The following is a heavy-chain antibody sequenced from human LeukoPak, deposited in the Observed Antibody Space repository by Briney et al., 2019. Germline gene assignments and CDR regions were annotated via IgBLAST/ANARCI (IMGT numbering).Heavy chain of an antibody. D-gene: IGHD6-13*01. Sequence: SETLSLTCTVSGGSISSYYWSWIRQPPGKGLEWIGYIYYSGSTNYNLSLKSRVTISVDTSKNQFSLKLSSVTAADTAVYYCARGYSSSWYLYYWGQGTLVTVSS. J-gene: IGHJ4*02. CDR3: ARGYSSSWYLYY. V-gene: IGHV4-59*08. CDR2: IYYSGST. CDR1: GGSISSYY.